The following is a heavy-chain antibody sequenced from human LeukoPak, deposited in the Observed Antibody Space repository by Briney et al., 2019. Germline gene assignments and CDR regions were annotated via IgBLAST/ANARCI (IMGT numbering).Heavy chain of an antibody. CDR2: TYYGSKWYN. J-gene: IGHJ4*02. V-gene: IGHV6-1*01. D-gene: IGHD6-19*01. CDR1: GDSVSSKNGA. CDR3: ARDFGTTGWHTFDY. Sequence: SQTHSLTCVVSGDSVSSKNGAWNWIRQSPSRGLEWLGRTYYGSKWYNDYAESMEGRMTISQDTSKNQYSLHLNSVTPDDTAVYYCARDFGTTGWHTFDYWGQGTLVTVSS.